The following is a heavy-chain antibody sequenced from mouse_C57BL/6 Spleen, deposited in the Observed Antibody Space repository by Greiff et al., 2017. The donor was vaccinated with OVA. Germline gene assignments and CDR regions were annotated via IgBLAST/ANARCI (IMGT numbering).Heavy chain of an antibody. CDR3: ASPTVGDY. V-gene: IGHV1-50*01. CDR1: GYTFTSYW. Sequence: QVQLQQPGAELVKPGASVKLSCKASGYTFTSYWMQWVKQRPGQGLEWIGEIDPSDSYTNYNQKFKGKATLTVDTSSSTAYMQLSSLTSEDSAVYYCASPTVGDYWGQGTTLTVAS. J-gene: IGHJ2*01. CDR2: IDPSDSYT. D-gene: IGHD1-1*01.